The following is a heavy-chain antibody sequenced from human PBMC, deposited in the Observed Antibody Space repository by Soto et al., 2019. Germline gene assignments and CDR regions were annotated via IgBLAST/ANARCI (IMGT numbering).Heavy chain of an antibody. CDR2: INHSGST. Sequence: SETLSLTCAVYGGSFSGYYWSWIRQPPGKGLEWIGEINHSGSTNYNPSLKSRVTISVDTSKNQFSLKLSSVTAADTAVYYCASPQGWYSPRLGDWFDPWGQGTLVTVSS. J-gene: IGHJ5*02. V-gene: IGHV4-34*01. CDR3: ASPQGWYSPRLGDWFDP. CDR1: GGSFSGYY. D-gene: IGHD6-19*01.